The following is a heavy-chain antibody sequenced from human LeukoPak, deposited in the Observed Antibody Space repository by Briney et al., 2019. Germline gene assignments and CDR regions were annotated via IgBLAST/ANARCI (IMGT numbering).Heavy chain of an antibody. CDR2: IKKDGSEK. CDR3: ARIAYVSTWYIDF. CDR1: GFSFSSYW. V-gene: IGHV3-7*01. Sequence: GGSLRLSCAASGFSFSSYWMSWVRQAPGKGLEWVANIKKDGSEKYYLDSVKGRFTISRDNAKNSLYLQMNSLRAEVTAVHYCARIAYVSTWYIDFWGQGTLVTVSS. J-gene: IGHJ4*02. D-gene: IGHD6-13*01.